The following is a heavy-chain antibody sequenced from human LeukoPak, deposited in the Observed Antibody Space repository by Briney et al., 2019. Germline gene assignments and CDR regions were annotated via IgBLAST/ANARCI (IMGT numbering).Heavy chain of an antibody. CDR3: ARGGGYYWFDP. J-gene: IGHJ5*02. D-gene: IGHD2-15*01. Sequence: GRSPRLSCAASGFTVSGNYMSWFGQAPGKGLEWVSVIYSGGSTYYADSVKGRFTISRDNSKDTLYLQMNSLRAEDTAVYYCARGGGYYWFDPWGQGTLVTVSS. V-gene: IGHV3-66*02. CDR2: IYSGGST. CDR1: GFTVSGNY.